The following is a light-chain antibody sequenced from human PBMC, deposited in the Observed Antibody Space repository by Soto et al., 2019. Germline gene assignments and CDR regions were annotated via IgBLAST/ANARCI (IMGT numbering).Light chain of an antibody. J-gene: IGKJ2*01. CDR1: QSISTY. CDR3: QQRSNWPLYT. V-gene: IGKV3-11*01. CDR2: DAS. Sequence: EIVLKQSPATLSLSPGERATLSCRASQSISTYLAWYQQKPGQAPRLLIYDASNRATDIPARFSGGGSGTDFTLTISSLEPEDFAVYYCQQRSNWPLYTFGQGTKLEIK.